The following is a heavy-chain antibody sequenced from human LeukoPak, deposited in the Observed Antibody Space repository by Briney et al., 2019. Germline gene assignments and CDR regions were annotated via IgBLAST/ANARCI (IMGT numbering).Heavy chain of an antibody. CDR3: AARKVRGVWFYLDY. J-gene: IGHJ4*02. CDR1: GFTVSAYA. D-gene: IGHD3-10*01. V-gene: IGHV3-23*01. Sequence: GGSLRLSCAASGFTVSAYAMAWVRQAPGKGLEWVSTIYDDNTYYADSVKGRFAISTDNSKNTLYLQVNSLRVEDTAVYFCAARKVRGVWFYLDYWGQGTLVTVSS. CDR2: IYDDNT.